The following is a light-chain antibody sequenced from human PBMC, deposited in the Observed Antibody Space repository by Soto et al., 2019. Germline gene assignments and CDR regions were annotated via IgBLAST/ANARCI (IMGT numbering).Light chain of an antibody. Sequence: EIVLTQSPGTLSLSPGERSTLSCRASQSVSSNLAWYQQKPGQAPRLLIHGATTRATGIPARFSGSGSGTEFTLTISSLQSEDFGVYFCQQYDQWWTFGQGTKVDIK. V-gene: IGKV3-15*01. CDR3: QQYDQWWT. J-gene: IGKJ1*01. CDR1: QSVSSN. CDR2: GAT.